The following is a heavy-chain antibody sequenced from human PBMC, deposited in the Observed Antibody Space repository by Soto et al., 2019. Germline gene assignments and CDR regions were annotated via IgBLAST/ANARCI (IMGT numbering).Heavy chain of an antibody. CDR3: ARDLVLELLLLDKHYYYYGMDV. Sequence: EVQLVESGGGLVQPGGSLRLSCAASGFTFSSYSMNWVRQAPGKGLEWVSYISSSSSTIYYADSVKGRFTISRDNAKNSLYLQMNSLRDEDTAVYYCARDLVLELLLLDKHYYYYGMDVWGQGTTVTVSS. CDR2: ISSSSSTI. CDR1: GFTFSSYS. J-gene: IGHJ6*02. D-gene: IGHD1-7*01. V-gene: IGHV3-48*02.